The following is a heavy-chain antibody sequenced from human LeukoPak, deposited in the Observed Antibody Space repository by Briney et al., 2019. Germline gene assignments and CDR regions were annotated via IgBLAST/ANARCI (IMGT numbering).Heavy chain of an antibody. J-gene: IGHJ6*03. CDR1: GVTFSSYW. Sequence: GGSLRLSCAASGVTFSSYWMSWVRQAPGKGLEWVENIKKDGSEKYYVDSVKGRFTISRDNAKNSLYLQMNSLRAEDTAVYYCARIVYYYYYMDVWGKGTTVTISS. CDR2: IKKDGSEK. CDR3: ARIVYYYYYMDV. D-gene: IGHD3-16*02. V-gene: IGHV3-7*01.